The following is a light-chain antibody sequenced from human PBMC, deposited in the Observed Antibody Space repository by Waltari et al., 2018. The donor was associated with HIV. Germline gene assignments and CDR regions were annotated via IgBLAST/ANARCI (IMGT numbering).Light chain of an antibody. Sequence: QSALTQPASVSGSPGQSITISCTGTTSDVGGYRYVSWYQQHPGKAPKLMIYDVSNPPSVFSNRSSASTSSTTALLTISVLAAEDEADYYCSSYTSSTTYVFGTGTKVTVL. CDR2: DVS. J-gene: IGLJ1*01. CDR3: SSYTSSTTYV. V-gene: IGLV2-14*03. CDR1: TSDVGGYRY.